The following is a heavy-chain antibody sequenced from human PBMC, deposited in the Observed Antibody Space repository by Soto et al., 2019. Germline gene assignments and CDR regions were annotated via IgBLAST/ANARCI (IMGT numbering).Heavy chain of an antibody. V-gene: IGHV4-34*01. D-gene: IGHD2-2*01. CDR2: INHSGST. J-gene: IGHJ5*02. CDR1: GGSFSGYY. Sequence: PSETLSLTYAVDGGSFSGYYWSWIRQPPGKGLEWIGEINHSGSTNYNPSLKRRVTISVDTSKNQFSLKLSSVTAADTAVYYCARAVGYCSSTSCYASWFDPWGQGTLVTVSS. CDR3: ARAVGYCSSTSCYASWFDP.